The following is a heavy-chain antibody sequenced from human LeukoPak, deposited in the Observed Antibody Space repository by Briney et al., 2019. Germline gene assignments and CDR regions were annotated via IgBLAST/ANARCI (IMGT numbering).Heavy chain of an antibody. CDR2: ISGSGGST. CDR3: AKDHEQWLTRYYFDY. D-gene: IGHD6-19*01. J-gene: IGHJ4*02. Sequence: GGSLRLSCAASGFTFSSYAMSWVRQAPGKGLEWVSAISGSGGSTYYADSVKGRFTISRDNSKNTLYLQMNSLRAEDTAVYYCAKDHEQWLTRYYFDYWGRGTLVTVSS. V-gene: IGHV3-23*01. CDR1: GFTFSSYA.